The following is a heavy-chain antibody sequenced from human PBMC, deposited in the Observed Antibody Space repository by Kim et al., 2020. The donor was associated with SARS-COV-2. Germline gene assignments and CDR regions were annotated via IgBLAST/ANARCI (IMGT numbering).Heavy chain of an antibody. D-gene: IGHD3-10*01. Sequence: GGSLRLSCAASGFTFDDYAMHWVRQAPGKGLEWVSGISWNSGSIGYADSVKGRFTISRDNAKNSLYLQMNSLRAEDTALYYCAKDMGITMVQGVILNWGQGTLVTVSS. J-gene: IGHJ4*02. CDR2: ISWNSGSI. CDR3: AKDMGITMVQGVILN. CDR1: GFTFDDYA. V-gene: IGHV3-9*01.